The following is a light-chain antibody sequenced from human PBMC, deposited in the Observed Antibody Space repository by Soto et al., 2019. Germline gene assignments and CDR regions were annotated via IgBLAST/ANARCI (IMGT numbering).Light chain of an antibody. V-gene: IGKV1-5*03. Sequence: DIQMTQSPSTLSASVGDRVTITCRASQSISSWLAWYQQKPGQAPKLLIYKASSLQSGVPSRFSGSGSGTEFTLTISSLQPVDFATYYCQQYNTYSTFRQGTKVELK. CDR2: KAS. CDR1: QSISSW. J-gene: IGKJ1*01. CDR3: QQYNTYST.